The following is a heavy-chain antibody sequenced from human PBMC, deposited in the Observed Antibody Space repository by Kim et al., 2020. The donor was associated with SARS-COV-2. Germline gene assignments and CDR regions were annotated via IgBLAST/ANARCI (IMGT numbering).Heavy chain of an antibody. D-gene: IGHD3-10*01. V-gene: IGHV4-34*01. CDR1: GGSFSGYY. CDR2: INHSGST. Sequence: SETLSLTCAVYGGSFSGYYWSWIRQPPGKGLEWIGEINHSGSTNYNPSLKSRVTISVDTSKNQFSLKLSSVTAADTAVYYCARRGHYYGSGSYYNTRTFDYWRQGTLVTVSS. J-gene: IGHJ4*02. CDR3: ARRGHYYGSGSYYNTRTFDY.